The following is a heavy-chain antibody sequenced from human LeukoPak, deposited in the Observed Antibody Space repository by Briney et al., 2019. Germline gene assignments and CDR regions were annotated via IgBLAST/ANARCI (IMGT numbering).Heavy chain of an antibody. Sequence: ESGPPLVRPTQTLTLTCTLSGLSLNTPGVHVGWVRQPPGKTLEWHAVISSDDKDFYSSSLRNRVTITKDTSKNQVVLSMTTMVPVDTATHHCSYGAGDQWGQGTLVTVAS. CDR2: ISSDDKD. CDR1: GLSLNTPGVH. D-gene: IGHD3-10*01. J-gene: IGHJ4*02. CDR3: SYGAGDQ. V-gene: IGHV2-5*02.